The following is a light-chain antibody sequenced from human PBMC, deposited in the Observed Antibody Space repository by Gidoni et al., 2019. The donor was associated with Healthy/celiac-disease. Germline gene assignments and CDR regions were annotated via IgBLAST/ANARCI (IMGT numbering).Light chain of an antibody. CDR2: LGS. J-gene: IGKJ3*01. V-gene: IGKV2-28*01. Sequence: DIVMTQSPRALPVTPGEPASISCMSSQSLLNSNGYNYLDWYLQKPGPSPQLLVCLGSHRASGVPDRCSGSGSGTDFTLKISRVEAEDVGVYYCMQALQTPFTFGPXTKLDIK. CDR1: QSLLNSNGYNY. CDR3: MQALQTPFT.